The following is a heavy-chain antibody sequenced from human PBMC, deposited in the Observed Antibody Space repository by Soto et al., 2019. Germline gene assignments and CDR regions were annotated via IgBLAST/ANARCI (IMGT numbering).Heavy chain of an antibody. D-gene: IGHD5-18*01. CDR1: GGSISSSSYY. CDR2: LFYSGST. J-gene: IGHJ6*02. Sequence: SETLSLTCTVSGGSISSSSYYWGWIRQPPGKGLEWIGSLFYSGSTYYNPSLKGRLTISVDTSKNQFSLKLSSVTAADTAVYYCARGKRGYSYGLRNIYYYYGMDVWGQGTTVTVSS. CDR3: ARGKRGYSYGLRNIYYYYGMDV. V-gene: IGHV4-39*01.